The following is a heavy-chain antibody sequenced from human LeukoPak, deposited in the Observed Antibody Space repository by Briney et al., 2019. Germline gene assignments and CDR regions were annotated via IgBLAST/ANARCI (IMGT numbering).Heavy chain of an antibody. D-gene: IGHD2-2*01. CDR3: ARGGGYCSSTSCYVPSNPFDY. Sequence: GGCLRLSCAASGFTFDDYGMSWVRRAPGKGRECGSGMHLNCDRTGCADSVKGRFPISRHIPKNSLYLQMNPVRAEDTALYYCARGGGYCSSTSCYVPSNPFDYWGQGTLVTVSS. J-gene: IGHJ4*02. CDR2: MHLNCDRT. CDR1: GFTFDDYG. V-gene: IGHV3-20*04.